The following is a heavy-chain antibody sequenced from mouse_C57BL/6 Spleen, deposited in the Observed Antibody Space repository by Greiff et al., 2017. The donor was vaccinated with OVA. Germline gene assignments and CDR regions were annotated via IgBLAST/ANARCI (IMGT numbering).Heavy chain of an antibody. CDR2: IRSKSNNYAT. J-gene: IGHJ4*01. V-gene: IGHV10-1*01. CDR3: VRLGPYYAMDY. CDR1: GFSFNTYA. Sequence: GGGLVQPKGSLKLSCAASGFSFNTYAMNWVRQAPGKGLEWVARIRSKSNNYATYYADSVKDRFTISRDDSESMLYLQMNNLKTEDTAMYYCVRLGPYYAMDYWGQGTSVTVSS.